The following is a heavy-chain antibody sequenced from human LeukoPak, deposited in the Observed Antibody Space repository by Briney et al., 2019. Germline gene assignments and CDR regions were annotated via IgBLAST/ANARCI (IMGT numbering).Heavy chain of an antibody. CDR2: MHYSGST. D-gene: IGHD2-21*01. Sequence: PSETLSLTCSVSGDSITSGTYYWGWLRQPPGRGLEWIGNMHYSGSTYYNPSLESRVTISVDTSKNQFSLKLNSVTATDTAVYFCARVVAVPQSVGYFFDYWGQGTLVTVSS. CDR3: ARVVAVPQSVGYFFDY. CDR1: GDSITSGTYY. V-gene: IGHV4-39*02. J-gene: IGHJ4*02.